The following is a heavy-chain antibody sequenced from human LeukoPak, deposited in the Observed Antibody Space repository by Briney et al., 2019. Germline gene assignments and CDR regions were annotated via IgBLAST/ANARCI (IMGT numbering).Heavy chain of an antibody. V-gene: IGHV4-59*01. J-gene: IGHJ4*02. CDR2: IYYSGST. CDR1: GGSISSYY. CDR3: ARGPYEGAVAQWPLFDY. D-gene: IGHD6-19*01. Sequence: PSETLSLTCTVSGGSISSYYWSWIRQPPGKGLEWIGYIYYSGSTNYNPSLKSRVTISVDTSKNQFSLKLSSVTAADTAVYYCARGPYEGAVAQWPLFDYWGQGTLVTVSS.